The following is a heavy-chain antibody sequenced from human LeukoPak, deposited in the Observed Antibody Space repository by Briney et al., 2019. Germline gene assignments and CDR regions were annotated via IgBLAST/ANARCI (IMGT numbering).Heavy chain of an antibody. D-gene: IGHD2/OR15-2a*01. CDR1: GYSFTSYW. CDR2: SYPGDSDT. V-gene: IGHV5-51*01. Sequence: VESLKISCTGSGYSFTSYWIGWVRRMPGKGLQWMGISYPGDSDTRYSPSFQGQVTISADKSINTAYLHWNTLKASDSATYYCARRGVSSEEYDYWGQGTLVTVSS. CDR3: ARRGVSSEEYDY. J-gene: IGHJ4*02.